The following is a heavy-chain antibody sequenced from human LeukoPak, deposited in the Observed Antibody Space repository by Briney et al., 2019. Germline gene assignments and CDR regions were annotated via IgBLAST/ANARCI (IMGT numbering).Heavy chain of an antibody. D-gene: IGHD2-15*01. CDR1: VYSFSRYS. CDR2: IKQEGSEK. Sequence: PGGSLRLSCIASVYSFSRYSMSWVREAPGKGLEWVADIKQEGSEKYYVDSVQGRFTITRDNAKNSLYLQMNSLRAEDTAVDYCARDLYSYPYFDYWGQGTLVTVSS. J-gene: IGHJ4*02. V-gene: IGHV3-7*04. CDR3: ARDLYSYPYFDY.